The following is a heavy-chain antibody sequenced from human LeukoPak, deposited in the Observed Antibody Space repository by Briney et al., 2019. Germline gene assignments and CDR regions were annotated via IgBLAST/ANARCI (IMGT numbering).Heavy chain of an antibody. V-gene: IGHV3-48*01. CDR2: ISSSSSTI. CDR3: AKDTRAYSYGYLDY. Sequence: GGSLRLSCAASGFTFSSYSMNWVRQAPGKGLEWVSYISSSSSTIYYADSVKGRFTISRDNAKNSLYLQMNSLRAEDTAVYYSAKDTRAYSYGYLDYWGQGTLVTVSS. CDR1: GFTFSSYS. D-gene: IGHD5-18*01. J-gene: IGHJ4*02.